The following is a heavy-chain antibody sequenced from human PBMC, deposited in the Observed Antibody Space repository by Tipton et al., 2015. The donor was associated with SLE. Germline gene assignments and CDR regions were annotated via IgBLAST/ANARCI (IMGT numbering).Heavy chain of an antibody. CDR2: VYDRGNP. CDR1: GGSISNYY. V-gene: IGHV4-59*08. J-gene: IGHJ6*02. CDR3: ARGMLTWRGAIVGVDV. Sequence: TLSLTCTVSGGSISNYYWSWIRQPPGKGLEWIGYVYDRGNPNYNPSLKSRVTISVDTSKNQFSLKLTSVTAADTAVYYCARGMLTWRGAIVGVDVWGQGTTVNVSS. D-gene: IGHD2-8*01.